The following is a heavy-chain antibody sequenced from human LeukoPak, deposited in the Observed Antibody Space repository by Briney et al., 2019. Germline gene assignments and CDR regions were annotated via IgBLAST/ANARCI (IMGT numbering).Heavy chain of an antibody. J-gene: IGHJ4*02. CDR2: ISDSGGSI. CDR1: GFIFNNYA. CDR3: ARVRVTGYSNFAY. Sequence: GGSLRLSCAASGFIFNNYAMSWVRQAPGKGLEWVSGISDSGGSIYYADSVKGRFTISRDSSKSTVYLQMSSLRAEDTAVYYCARVRVTGYSNFAYWGQGTLVTVSS. D-gene: IGHD3-9*01. V-gene: IGHV3-23*01.